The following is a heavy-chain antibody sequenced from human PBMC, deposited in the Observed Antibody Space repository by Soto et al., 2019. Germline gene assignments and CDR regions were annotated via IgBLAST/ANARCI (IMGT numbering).Heavy chain of an antibody. Sequence: QVQLVQSGAEVKKPGSSVKVSCRASGDTFSSYAVSWVRQAPGQGLEWMGGIVPLFDTPHYAQKFQGRLTISADDSTSTAYMELSSLRSEDTAVYYCARDTGEMATIRLCVDYWGQGTLVTVSS. CDR2: IVPLFDTP. CDR1: GDTFSSYA. V-gene: IGHV1-69*01. CDR3: ARDTGEMATIRLCVDY. D-gene: IGHD5-12*01. J-gene: IGHJ4*02.